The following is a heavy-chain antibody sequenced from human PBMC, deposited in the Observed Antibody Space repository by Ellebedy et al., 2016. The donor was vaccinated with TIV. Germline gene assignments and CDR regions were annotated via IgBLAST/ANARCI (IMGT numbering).Heavy chain of an antibody. CDR2: IYYSGST. J-gene: IGHJ5*02. CDR3: ARSRLDPNWFDP. V-gene: IGHV4-39*07. Sequence: SETLSLTXTVSGGSISSSSYYWGWIRQPPGKGLEWIGSIYYSGSTNYNPSLKSRVTISVDKSKNQFSLKLSSVTAADTAVYYCARSRLDPNWFDPWGQGTLVTVSS. CDR1: GGSISSSSYY. D-gene: IGHD4-11*01.